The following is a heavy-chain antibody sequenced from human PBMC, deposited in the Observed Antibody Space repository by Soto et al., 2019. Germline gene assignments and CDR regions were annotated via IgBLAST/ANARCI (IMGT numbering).Heavy chain of an antibody. V-gene: IGHV3-30-3*01. CDR1: GFTFSNFA. CDR3: ARDYSYQRAMDV. CDR2: ISYDGSHK. Sequence: GGSLRLSCAASGFTFSNFAMYWVRQAPGKGLEWVTVISYDGSHKYYADSVKGRFTISRDNSKNTLYLQMNNLRAEDSAVYFCARDYSYQRAMDVWGQGTPVTVSS. J-gene: IGHJ6*02. D-gene: IGHD2-15*01.